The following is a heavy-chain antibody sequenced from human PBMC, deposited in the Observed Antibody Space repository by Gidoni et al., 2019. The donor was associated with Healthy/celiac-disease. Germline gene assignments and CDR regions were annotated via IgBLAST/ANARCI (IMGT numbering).Heavy chain of an antibody. Sequence: EVQLVESGGGLVKPGGSLRLSCAASGFTFSSYSMNWVRQAPGKGLDGVSSISSSSSYIYYADSVKGRFTISRDNAKNSLYLQMNSLRAEDTAVYYCAREKGERSGDYWGQGTLVTVSS. V-gene: IGHV3-21*01. CDR1: GFTFSSYS. D-gene: IGHD3-10*01. CDR2: ISSSSSYI. J-gene: IGHJ4*02. CDR3: AREKGERSGDY.